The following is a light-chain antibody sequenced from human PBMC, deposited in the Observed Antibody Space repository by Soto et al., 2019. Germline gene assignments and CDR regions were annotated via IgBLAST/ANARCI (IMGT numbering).Light chain of an antibody. J-gene: IGKJ1*01. CDR2: GVS. CDR3: QQYNNWPPWT. CDR1: QSVSSH. V-gene: IGKV3-15*01. Sequence: IVLTQSPGTLSSSPGERATLSCRAIQSVSSHFLAWYQQKPGQAPRLLIHGVSSRATGIPARFSGSGSGTEFTLTISGLQSEDFAVYYCQQYNNWPPWTFGQGTKVDIK.